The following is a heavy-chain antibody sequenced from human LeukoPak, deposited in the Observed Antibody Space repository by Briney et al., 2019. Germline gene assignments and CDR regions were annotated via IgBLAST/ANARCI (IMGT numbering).Heavy chain of an antibody. V-gene: IGHV1-69*13. CDR2: IIPIFGTA. J-gene: IGHJ3*02. D-gene: IGHD1-26*01. Sequence: SVKVSCKASGGTFSSYAISWVRQAPGQGLEWMGGIIPIFGTANYAQKFQGRVTITADESTSTAYMELSSLRSEGTAVYYCASTGGVGATHDAFDIWGQGTMVTVSS. CDR3: ASTGGVGATHDAFDI. CDR1: GGTFSSYA.